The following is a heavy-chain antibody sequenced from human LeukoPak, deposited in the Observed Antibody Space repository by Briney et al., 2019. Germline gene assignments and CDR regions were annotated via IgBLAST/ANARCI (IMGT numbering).Heavy chain of an antibody. CDR2: FDPEDGET. CDR3: ATVGRVDWRPFDY. CDR1: GYTLTELS. Sequence: ASVKVSCKVSGYTLTELSMHWVRQAPGKGPEWMGGFDPEDGETIYAQKFQGRVTMTEDTSTDTAYMELSSLRSEDTAVYYCATVGRVDWRPFDYWGQGTLVTVSS. J-gene: IGHJ4*02. V-gene: IGHV1-24*01. D-gene: IGHD3-9*01.